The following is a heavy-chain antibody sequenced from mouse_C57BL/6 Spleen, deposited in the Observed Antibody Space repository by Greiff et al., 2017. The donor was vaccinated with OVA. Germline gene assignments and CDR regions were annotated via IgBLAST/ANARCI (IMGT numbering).Heavy chain of an antibody. V-gene: IGHV1-82*01. J-gene: IGHJ4*01. D-gene: IGHD2-4*01. CDR1: GYAFSSSW. Sequence: VKLMESGPELVKPGASVKISCKASGYAFSSSWMNWVKQRPGKGLEWIGRIYTGDGDTNYNGKFKGKATLTADKSSSTAYMQLSSLTSEDSAVYFCARGGYYDYDVDMDYWGQGTSVTVSS. CDR2: IYTGDGDT. CDR3: ARGGYYDYDVDMDY.